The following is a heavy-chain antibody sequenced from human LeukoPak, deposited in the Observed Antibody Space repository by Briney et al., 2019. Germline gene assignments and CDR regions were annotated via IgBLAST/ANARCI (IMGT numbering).Heavy chain of an antibody. Sequence: TGGSLRLSCAGSGITFSTYWMHWVRQAPGKGLVWVSRTNSEGSTISYADSVKGRFTISRDNAKNTLFLQMNSLRAEDTAVYYCARISSDSISYYDHWGQGTLVTVSS. V-gene: IGHV3-74*01. CDR3: ARISSDSISYYDH. J-gene: IGHJ4*02. D-gene: IGHD3-22*01. CDR2: TNSEGSTI. CDR1: GITFSTYW.